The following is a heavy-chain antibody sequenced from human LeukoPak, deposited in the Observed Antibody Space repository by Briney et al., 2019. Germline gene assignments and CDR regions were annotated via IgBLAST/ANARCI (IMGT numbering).Heavy chain of an antibody. CDR1: GFAFANYA. Sequence: GSLRLSCAASGFAFANYAMAWVRQAPGKGLEWVANIKPDGSEKYYVDSVKGRFTISRDNAKNSLYLQMNSLRAEDTAVYYCAREIVYWGQGTLVTVSS. J-gene: IGHJ4*02. CDR2: IKPDGSEK. D-gene: IGHD2-15*01. CDR3: AREIVY. V-gene: IGHV3-7*01.